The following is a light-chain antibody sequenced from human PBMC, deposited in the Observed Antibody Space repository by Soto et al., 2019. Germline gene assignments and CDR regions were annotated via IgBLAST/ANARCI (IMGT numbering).Light chain of an antibody. J-gene: IGKJ1*01. V-gene: IGKV1-5*01. CDR3: QQYSSYS. CDR1: KSSSFG. CDR2: HAS. Sequence: DIQMTPSPSTLPASVGASVSITCRARKSSSFGLAWYQQRPGTGPMVLSYHASNLQSGAPSRFSGSGSGTEFTLSISRLQPDDFATYYWQQYSSYSFGRGTKVDI.